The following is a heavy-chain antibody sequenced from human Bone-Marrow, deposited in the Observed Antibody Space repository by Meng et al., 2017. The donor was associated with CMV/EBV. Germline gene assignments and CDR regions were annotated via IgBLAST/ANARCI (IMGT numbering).Heavy chain of an antibody. CDR3: AIADDYGDNSYLGL. CDR1: GNSVSDFA. CDR2: FDPEEGET. D-gene: IGHD4-23*01. Sequence: ASVKVSCKVSGNSVSDFAMHWVRQAPGRGLEWMGGFDPEEGETVYSQMFQGRVTMTEDTSTETAYLELTRLRSDDTAIYYCAIADDYGDNSYLGLRGQGTLVTVSS. J-gene: IGHJ4*02. V-gene: IGHV1-24*01.